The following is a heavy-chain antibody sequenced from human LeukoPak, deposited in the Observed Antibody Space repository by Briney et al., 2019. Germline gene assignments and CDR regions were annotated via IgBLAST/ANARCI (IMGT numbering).Heavy chain of an antibody. CDR1: GFTFSSYG. J-gene: IGHJ3*02. CDR3: AREYPYDILTGYYLRGAFDI. Sequence: PGGSLRLSCAASGFTFSSYGMHWVRQAPGKGLEWVAVIWYDGSNKYYADSVKGRFTISRDNSKNTLYLQMNSLRAEDTAVYYCAREYPYDILTGYYLRGAFDIWGQGTMVTVSS. D-gene: IGHD3-9*01. CDR2: IWYDGSNK. V-gene: IGHV3-33*01.